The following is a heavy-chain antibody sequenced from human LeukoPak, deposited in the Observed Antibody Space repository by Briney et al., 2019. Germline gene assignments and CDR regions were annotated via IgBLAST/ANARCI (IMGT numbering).Heavy chain of an antibody. CDR2: IYYSGST. CDR1: GGSFSGYY. J-gene: IGHJ4*02. Sequence: SETLSLTCAVYGGSFSGYYWSWIRQPPGKGLEWIGSIYYSGSTYYNPSLKSRVTISVDTSKNQFSLKLSSVTAADTAVYYCASKNPGSGSYYGGYWGQGTLVTVSS. CDR3: ASKNPGSGSYYGGY. V-gene: IGHV4-34*01. D-gene: IGHD3-10*01.